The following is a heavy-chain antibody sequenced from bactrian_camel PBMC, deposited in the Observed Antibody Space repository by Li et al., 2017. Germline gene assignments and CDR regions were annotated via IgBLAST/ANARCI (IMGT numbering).Heavy chain of an antibody. CDR3: AATLCDSKYLPTREASFSD. V-gene: IGHV3S53*01. CDR1: GYTPSDISSSC. Sequence: VQLVESGGGSVQAGGSLRLACAASGYTPSDISSSCIGWFRQAPGKEREAVATIDTDGRTDYIDSVKGRFTISQDNSQNTVYLQMNSLKPEDTATYYCAATLCDSKYLPTREASFSDWGQDTQVTVS. CDR2: IDTDGRT. J-gene: IGHJ4*01. D-gene: IGHD1*01.